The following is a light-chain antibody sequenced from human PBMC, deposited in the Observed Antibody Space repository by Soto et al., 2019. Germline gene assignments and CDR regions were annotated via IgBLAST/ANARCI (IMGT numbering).Light chain of an antibody. CDR1: QSVRSGH. V-gene: IGKV3-20*01. CDR2: DAS. J-gene: IGKJ3*01. Sequence: ESVLTQSPGTLSLSPGDRATLSCRASQSVRSGHLAWYQQKPGQAPRLVIYDASTRATGIPDRFSGGGSGTDFNLTISRVESEDVAVYYCHQYGRLASSITCGPGTKVEIK. CDR3: HQYGRLASSIT.